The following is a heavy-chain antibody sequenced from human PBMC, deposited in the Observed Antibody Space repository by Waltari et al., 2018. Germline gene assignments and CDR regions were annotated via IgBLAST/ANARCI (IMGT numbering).Heavy chain of an antibody. CDR2: IHGGNGNT. Sequence: QVYLVQSGAELKKPGASVKVSCKASGSTFTKYSMHWVRQAPGQGLEWMGWIHGGNGNTKYSKKFQDRLSISQDTSATTVYMELSSLTSEDTAVYYCAKTQYDFWSAYFDYWGQGTLVTVSS. J-gene: IGHJ4*02. V-gene: IGHV1-3*01. CDR3: AKTQYDFWSAYFDY. D-gene: IGHD3-3*01. CDR1: GSTFTKYS.